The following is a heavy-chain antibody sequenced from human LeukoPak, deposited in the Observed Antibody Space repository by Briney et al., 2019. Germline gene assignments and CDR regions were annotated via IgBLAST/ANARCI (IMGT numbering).Heavy chain of an antibody. CDR1: GGSISSGGYY. V-gene: IGHV4-31*03. CDR2: IYYSGST. CDR3: ARGGLDGDYGPLYYYYGMDV. Sequence: SETLSLTCTVSGGSISSGGYYWSWIRQHPGKGLEWIGYIYYSGSTYYNPSLKSRVTISVDTSKNQFSLKLSSVTAADTAVYYCARGGLDGDYGPLYYYYGMDVWGQGTTVTVSS. J-gene: IGHJ6*02. D-gene: IGHD4-17*01.